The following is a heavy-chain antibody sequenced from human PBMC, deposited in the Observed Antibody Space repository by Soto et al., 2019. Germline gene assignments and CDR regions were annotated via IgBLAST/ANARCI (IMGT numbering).Heavy chain of an antibody. CDR2: IYYSGST. V-gene: IGHV4-59*12. D-gene: IGHD1-20*01. CDR3: ARYKSNYYYGMDV. Sequence: SETLSLTYTVSGGPISSYYWSWIRQPPGKGLEWIGYIYYSGSTNYNPSLKGRVTISVDRSKNQFSLKLSSVTAADTAVYYCARYKSNYYYGMDVWGQGTTVTVSS. CDR1: GGPISSYY. J-gene: IGHJ6*02.